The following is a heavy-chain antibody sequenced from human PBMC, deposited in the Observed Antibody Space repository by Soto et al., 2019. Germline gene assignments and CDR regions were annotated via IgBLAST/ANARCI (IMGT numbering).Heavy chain of an antibody. CDR1: GFTFSSYG. Sequence: GGSLRLSCAASGFTFSSYGMHWVRQAPGKGLEWVAVISYDGSNKYYADSVKGRFTISRDNSKNTLYLQMNSLRAEDTAVYYCAKDGQQWHRGAWFDPWGQGTLVTVSS. D-gene: IGHD6-19*01. CDR2: ISYDGSNK. CDR3: AKDGQQWHRGAWFDP. J-gene: IGHJ5*02. V-gene: IGHV3-30*18.